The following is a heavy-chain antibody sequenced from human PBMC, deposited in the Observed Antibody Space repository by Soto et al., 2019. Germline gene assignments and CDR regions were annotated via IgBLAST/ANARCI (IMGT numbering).Heavy chain of an antibody. CDR3: ARGKRNYGSGSNWFDP. J-gene: IGHJ5*02. Sequence: SETLSLTCTVSGGSISSSSYYWGWIRQPPGKGLEWIGSIYYSGSTYYNPSLKSRVTISVDTSKNQFSLKLSSVTAADTAVYYCARGKRNYGSGSNWFDPWGQGTLVTVS. V-gene: IGHV4-39*01. CDR2: IYYSGST. D-gene: IGHD3-10*01. CDR1: GGSISSSSYY.